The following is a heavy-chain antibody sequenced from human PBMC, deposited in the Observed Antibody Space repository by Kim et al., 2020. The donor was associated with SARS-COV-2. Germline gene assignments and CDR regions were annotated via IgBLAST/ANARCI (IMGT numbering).Heavy chain of an antibody. V-gene: IGHV4-31*03. CDR3: ARSYSYGPVSPAGY. D-gene: IGHD5-18*01. Sequence: SETLSLTCSVTDDSISSSGYYWSWIRQRPGEGLEWIGHIYYGGRPYYNPSLKSRVTISVDTSKNQLSLKLGSVTAANTGVYYCARSYSYGPVSPAGYCGQRTPVTVSS. CDR2: IYYGGRP. CDR1: DDSISSSGYY. J-gene: IGHJ4*02.